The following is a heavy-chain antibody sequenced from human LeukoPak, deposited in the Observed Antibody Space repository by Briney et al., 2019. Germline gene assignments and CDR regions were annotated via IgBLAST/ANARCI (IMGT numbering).Heavy chain of an antibody. CDR1: GRSISSYY. CDR2: ISYSVGT. D-gene: IGHD3-10*01. Sequence: SASLSLTCTVSGRSISSYYWSSIRQPPGEGPGWIGYISYSVGTTSNTSLKSRVTISVHTSKNQLYLKLHSVTAADTAVYYCARDKPRYYYGSGSYYPDAFDIWGQGTMVTVSS. CDR3: ARDKPRYYYGSGSYYPDAFDI. J-gene: IGHJ3*02. V-gene: IGHV4-59*01.